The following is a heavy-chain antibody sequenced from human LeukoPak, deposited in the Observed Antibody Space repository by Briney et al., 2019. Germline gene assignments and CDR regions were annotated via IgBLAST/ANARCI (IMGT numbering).Heavy chain of an antibody. V-gene: IGHV4-39*07. D-gene: IGHD6-19*01. J-gene: IGHJ4*02. Sequence: SETLSLTCTVSGGSISSSSYYWGWIRQPPGKGLEWIGSIYYSGSTYYNPSLKSRVTISVDTSKNQFSLKLSSVTAADTAVYYCARGINGWLVGFDYWGQGTLVTVSS. CDR1: GGSISSSSYY. CDR2: IYYSGST. CDR3: ARGINGWLVGFDY.